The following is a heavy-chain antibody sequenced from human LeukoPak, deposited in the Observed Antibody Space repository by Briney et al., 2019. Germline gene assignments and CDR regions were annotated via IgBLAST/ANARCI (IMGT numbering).Heavy chain of an antibody. V-gene: IGHV4-59*01. CDR2: IHYSGTT. Sequence: PSETLSLTCTVSGGSISAYYWSWIRQPPGKGLEWIGYIHYSGTTNYYPSLKSRVTIALDTSKNQFSLKLNSVTAADTAVYYCTRGETRHDYWGQGTLVTVSS. J-gene: IGHJ4*02. CDR3: TRGETRHDY. CDR1: GGSISAYY.